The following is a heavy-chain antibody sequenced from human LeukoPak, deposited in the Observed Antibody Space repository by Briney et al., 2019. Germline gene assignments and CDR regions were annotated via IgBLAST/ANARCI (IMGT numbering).Heavy chain of an antibody. CDR2: TYFRSSWYY. D-gene: IGHD1-26*01. CDR3: ARADQYSGSYFGLHFDY. CDR1: GNSVSSHNAA. J-gene: IGHJ4*02. V-gene: IGHV6-1*01. Sequence: SQTLSLTCAISGNSVSSHNAAWNWIRQSPSRGVEWLGRTYFRSSWYYDYAVSVKSRITINPDTSKNQFSLQLNSVTPEDTAVYYCARADQYSGSYFGLHFDYWGQGTLVTVSS.